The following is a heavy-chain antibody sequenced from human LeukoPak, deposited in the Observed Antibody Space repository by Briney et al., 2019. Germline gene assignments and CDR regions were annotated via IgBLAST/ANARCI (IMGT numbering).Heavy chain of an antibody. CDR2: INPSGGST. D-gene: IGHD3-22*01. CDR1: GYTFTSYY. CDR3: ARDQSSGYSTTHPLDY. J-gene: IGHJ4*02. Sequence: ASVKVSCKASGYTFTSYYMHWVRQAPGQGLEWMGIINPSGGSTSYAQKFQGRVTMTRDTSTSTVYMELSSLRSEDTAVYYCARDQSSGYSTTHPLDYWGQGTLVTVSS. V-gene: IGHV1-46*01.